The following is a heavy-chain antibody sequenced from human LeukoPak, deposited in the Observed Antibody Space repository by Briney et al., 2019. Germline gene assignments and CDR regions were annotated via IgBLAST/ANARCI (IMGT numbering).Heavy chain of an antibody. D-gene: IGHD1/OR15-1a*01. V-gene: IGHV3-66*02. J-gene: IGHJ4*02. CDR2: IYSDGNT. CDR1: AFTVSSYY. CDR3: AKEQKIGY. Sequence: PGGSLRLSCAASAFTVSSYYMTWVRQAPGKGLEWVSVIYSDGNTYYADSVKGRFTISRDNSKNTLYLQMNSLRAEDTAVYYCAKEQKIGYWGQGTLVTVSS.